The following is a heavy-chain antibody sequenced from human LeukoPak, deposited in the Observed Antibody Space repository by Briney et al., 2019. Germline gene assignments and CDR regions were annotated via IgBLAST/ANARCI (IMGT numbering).Heavy chain of an antibody. CDR1: GFSISSFW. V-gene: IGHV3-74*01. CDR3: VKDGDDYNFDY. J-gene: IGHJ4*02. Sequence: GGSLRLSCAASGFSISSFWMHWVRQAPGKGLVWVSRVNGEGGYRNYADSVKGRFTISRDNARNTLYLQMHSLRAEDTAVYYCVKDGDDYNFDYWGQGSLVTVSS. D-gene: IGHD5-24*01. CDR2: VNGEGGYR.